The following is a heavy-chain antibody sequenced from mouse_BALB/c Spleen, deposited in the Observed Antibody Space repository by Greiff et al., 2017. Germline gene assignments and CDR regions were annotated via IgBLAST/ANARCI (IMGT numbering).Heavy chain of an antibody. CDR1: GFTFSSYT. CDR3: ARHPRNYIDDAMDY. J-gene: IGHJ4*01. CDR2: ISNGGGST. V-gene: IGHV5-12-2*01. Sequence: EVQLVESGGGLVQPGGSLKLSCAASGFTFSSYTMSWVRQTPEKRLEWVAYISNGGGSTYYPDTVKGRFTISRDNAKNTLYLQMSSLKSEDTAMYYCARHPRNYIDDAMDYWGQGTAGTGSS. D-gene: IGHD2-1*01.